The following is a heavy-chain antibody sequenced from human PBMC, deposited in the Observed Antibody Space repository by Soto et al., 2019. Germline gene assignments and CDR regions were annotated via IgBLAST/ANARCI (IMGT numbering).Heavy chain of an antibody. Sequence: SETLSLTCAVSGGSISSSNWWSWVRQPPGKGLEWIGEIYHSGSTNYNPSLKSRVTISVDKSKNQFSLKLSSVTAADTAVYYCASVTYYYDSSGYYRVRDYFDYWGQGTLVTVSS. J-gene: IGHJ4*02. CDR3: ASVTYYYDSSGYYRVRDYFDY. D-gene: IGHD3-22*01. CDR1: GGSISSSNW. V-gene: IGHV4-4*02. CDR2: IYHSGST.